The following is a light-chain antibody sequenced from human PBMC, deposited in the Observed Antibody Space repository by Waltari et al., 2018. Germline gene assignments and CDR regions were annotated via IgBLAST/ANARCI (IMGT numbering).Light chain of an antibody. Sequence: AIRMTQSPSSFSASTGDRVTITCRASQGISSYLAWYQQKPGKAPKLLIYAASTLQSGVPARFSGSGAGTDFTLTISCLQSEDCATYYCQQYYSYLWTFGQGTKVEIK. CDR3: QQYYSYLWT. CDR1: QGISSY. J-gene: IGKJ1*01. CDR2: AAS. V-gene: IGKV1-8*01.